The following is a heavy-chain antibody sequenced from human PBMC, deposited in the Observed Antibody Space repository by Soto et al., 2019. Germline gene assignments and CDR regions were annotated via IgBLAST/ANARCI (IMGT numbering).Heavy chain of an antibody. CDR2: ISYDGSSK. CDR3: AKEGLPVTIEESLGDLDV. V-gene: IGHV3-30*18. Sequence: QVQLVESGGGVVQPGRSLRLSCVASGFTFSTFAMHWVRQAPGKGLEWVAVISYDGSSKYYIDSVEGRFTISRDNSKSTLYLQMNSLRTEDTAVYYCAKEGLPVTIEESLGDLDVWGQGTTVTVSS. D-gene: IGHD2-2*01. J-gene: IGHJ6*02. CDR1: GFTFSTFA.